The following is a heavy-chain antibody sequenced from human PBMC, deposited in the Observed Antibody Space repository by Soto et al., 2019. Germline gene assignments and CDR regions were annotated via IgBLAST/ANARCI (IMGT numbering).Heavy chain of an antibody. CDR3: ARGDYDSSGFSFDY. CDR2: IYYSGST. V-gene: IGHV4-59*01. J-gene: IGHJ4*02. D-gene: IGHD3-22*01. Sequence: SETLSLTCTVSGGSISSYYWSWIRQPPGKGLEWIGYIYYSGSTNYNPSLKSRVTISVDTSKNQFSLKLSSVTAADTAVYYCARGDYDSSGFSFDYWGQGTLVTVSS. CDR1: GGSISSYY.